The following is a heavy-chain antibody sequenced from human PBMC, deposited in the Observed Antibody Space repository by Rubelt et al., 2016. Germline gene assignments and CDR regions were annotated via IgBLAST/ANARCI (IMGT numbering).Heavy chain of an antibody. D-gene: IGHD3-10*01. CDR1: GFTFSGYA. CDR3: ARAHFGTRNAFDI. Sequence: LVESGGGLVQPGRSLRLSCAASGFTFSGYAMHWVRQAPGKGLEWVAAISFDGSDKYYADSVKGRFTVPRDNTKNTLYLQMNGLRAEDTAVYYCARAHFGTRNAFDIWGQGTMVTVSS. J-gene: IGHJ3*02. CDR2: ISFDGSDK. V-gene: IGHV3-30*04.